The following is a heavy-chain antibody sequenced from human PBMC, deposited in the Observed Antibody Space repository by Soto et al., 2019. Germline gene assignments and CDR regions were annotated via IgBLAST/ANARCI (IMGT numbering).Heavy chain of an antibody. CDR2: IYYSGST. V-gene: IGHV4-59*08. J-gene: IGHJ4*02. CDR3: ARRAPDCSSTSCYGAYFDY. CDR1: GGSISSYY. Sequence: PSETLSLTCTVSGGSISSYYWSWIRQPPGKGLEWIGYIYYSGSTNYNPSLKSRVTISVDTSKNQFSLKLSSVTAADTAVYYCARRAPDCSSTSCYGAYFDYWGQGTLVTVSS. D-gene: IGHD2-2*01.